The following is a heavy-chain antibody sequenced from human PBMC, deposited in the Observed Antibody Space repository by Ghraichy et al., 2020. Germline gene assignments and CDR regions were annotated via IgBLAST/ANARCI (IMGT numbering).Heavy chain of an antibody. CDR1: GFTFGDYA. J-gene: IGHJ3*02. CDR3: TSQRGIAVAVGAFDI. CDR2: IRSKAYGGTT. Sequence: GGSLRLSCTASGFTFGDYAMSWVRQAPGKGLEWVGFIRSKAYGGTTEYAASVKGRFTISRDDSKSIAYLQMNSLKTEDTAVYYCTSQRGIAVAVGAFDIWGQGTMVTVSS. D-gene: IGHD6-19*01. V-gene: IGHV3-49*04.